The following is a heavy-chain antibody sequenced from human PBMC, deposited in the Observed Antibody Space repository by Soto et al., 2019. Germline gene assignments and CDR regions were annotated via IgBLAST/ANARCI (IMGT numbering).Heavy chain of an antibody. CDR1: GGSFSGYY. V-gene: IGHV4-34*01. D-gene: IGHD1-26*01. Sequence: QVQLQQWGAGLLKPSETLSLTCAVYGGSFSGYYWSWIRQPPGKGLEWIGEINHSGSTNYNPSLKSRVTISVDTSNNQFSLKLSSVTAADTAVYYCARGREWELLHDWGQGTLVTVSS. CDR3: ARGREWELLHD. CDR2: INHSGST. J-gene: IGHJ4*02.